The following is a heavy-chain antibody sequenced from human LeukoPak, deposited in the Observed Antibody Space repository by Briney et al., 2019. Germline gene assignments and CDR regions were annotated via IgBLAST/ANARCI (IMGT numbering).Heavy chain of an antibody. CDR1: GYSISSGYY. J-gene: IGHJ6*03. CDR3: ARDSAAGFPWYYYYYMDV. V-gene: IGHV4-38-2*02. Sequence: SETLSLTCTVSGYSISSGYYWGWIRQPPGKGLEWIGSIYYSGSTYYNPSLKSRVTISVDTSKNQFSLKLSSVTAADTAVYYCARDSAAGFPWYYYYYMDVWGKGTTVTVSS. D-gene: IGHD6-25*01. CDR2: IYYSGST.